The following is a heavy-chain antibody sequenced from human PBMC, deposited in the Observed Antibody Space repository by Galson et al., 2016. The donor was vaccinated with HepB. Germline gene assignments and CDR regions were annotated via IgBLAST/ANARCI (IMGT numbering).Heavy chain of an antibody. D-gene: IGHD6-19*01. V-gene: IGHV3-23*01. CDR1: GFTFNNYG. J-gene: IGHJ4*02. CDR2: ISRSGDSR. Sequence: SLRLSCAASGFTFNNYGMTWVRQAPGKGLEVVSSISRSGDSRDYADSVKGRFTISRDNSKNTVYLQMNSLRAEDTAVYYCAREWQWLDGIDYWGQGTLVTGSS. CDR3: AREWQWLDGIDY.